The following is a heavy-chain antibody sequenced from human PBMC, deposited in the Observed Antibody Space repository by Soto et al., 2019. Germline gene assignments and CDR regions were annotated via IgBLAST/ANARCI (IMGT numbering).Heavy chain of an antibody. CDR2: IIPILGIA. Sequence: QVQLVQSGAEVKKPGSSVKVSCKASGGTFSSYTISWVRQAPGQGLEWMGRIIPILGIANYAQKFQGRVTITADKSPSTADMELSSLRCEETAVDYCAFIAVAVSDAFDIWGQGTMVTVSS. D-gene: IGHD6-19*01. CDR3: AFIAVAVSDAFDI. CDR1: GGTFSSYT. J-gene: IGHJ3*02. V-gene: IGHV1-69*02.